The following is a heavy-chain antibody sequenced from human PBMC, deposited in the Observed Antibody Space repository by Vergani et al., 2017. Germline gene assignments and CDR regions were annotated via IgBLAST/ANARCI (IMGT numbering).Heavy chain of an antibody. J-gene: IGHJ6*02. V-gene: IGHV4-59*01. CDR3: ARVVRGSYYYGMDV. Sequence: QVQLQESGPGLVKPSETLSLTCPVSGGSISSYYWSWIRQPPGKGLEWIGYIYYSGNTKYNPPLKSRVTISVDTSKNQFSLKLSSVTAADTAVYYCARVVRGSYYYGMDVWGQGTTVTVSS. D-gene: IGHD1-26*01. CDR2: IYYSGNT. CDR1: GGSISSYY.